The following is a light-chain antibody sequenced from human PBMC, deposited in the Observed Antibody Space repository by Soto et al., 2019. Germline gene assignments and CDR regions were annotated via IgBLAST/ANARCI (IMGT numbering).Light chain of an antibody. Sequence: DIQLTQSPSFLSASVGDRVTITCRASQGISSYLAWYQQKPGKAPKLLIYAASTLQSGVPSRFSGSGSGTEFTLTISSLQPEDFATYYCQHLNTYRYTFGQGTKLEIK. CDR3: QHLNTYRYT. CDR2: AAS. CDR1: QGISSY. V-gene: IGKV1-9*01. J-gene: IGKJ2*01.